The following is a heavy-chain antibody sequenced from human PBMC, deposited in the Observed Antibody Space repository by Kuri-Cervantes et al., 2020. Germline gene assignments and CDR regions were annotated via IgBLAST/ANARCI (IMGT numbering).Heavy chain of an antibody. Sequence: KVSCKGSGYSFSTYWIAWVRQMPGKGLELIGIIYPGDSDSSYSPSFQGQVTISADKSISTAYLQWSSPKASDTAIYYCARHKGLDVWGQGTTVTVSS. J-gene: IGHJ6*02. V-gene: IGHV5-51*01. CDR3: ARHKGLDV. CDR1: GYSFSTYW. CDR2: IYPGDSDS.